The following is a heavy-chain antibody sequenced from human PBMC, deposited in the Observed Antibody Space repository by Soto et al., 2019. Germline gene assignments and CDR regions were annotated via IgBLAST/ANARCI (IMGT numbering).Heavy chain of an antibody. D-gene: IGHD6-19*01. J-gene: IGHJ4*02. CDR2: IGRAGGR. V-gene: IGHV3-13*01. CDR1: GFSFSTYD. CDR3: ARDRSVAGTGELDY. Sequence: GSLRLSCVASGFSFSTYDMHWVRQAPGKGLEWVSSIGRAGGRYHLGSLKGRFTISRENAKNSLYLQMNNLRAGDTAVYYCARDRSVAGTGELDYWGQGILVTVSS.